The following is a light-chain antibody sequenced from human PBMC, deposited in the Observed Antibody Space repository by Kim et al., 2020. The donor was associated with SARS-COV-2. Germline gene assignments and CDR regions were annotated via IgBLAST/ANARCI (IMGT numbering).Light chain of an antibody. CDR2: QDS. Sequence: GSPGQTASITCSGDKLGDKYACWYQQKPGQSPVLVIYQDSKRPSGIPERFSGSNSGNTATLTISGTQAMDEADYYCQAWDSSTVVFGGGTKVTVL. CDR1: KLGDKY. CDR3: QAWDSSTVV. J-gene: IGLJ2*01. V-gene: IGLV3-1*01.